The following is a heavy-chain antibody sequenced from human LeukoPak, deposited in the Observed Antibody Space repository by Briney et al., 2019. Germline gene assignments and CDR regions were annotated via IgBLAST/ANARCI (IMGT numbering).Heavy chain of an antibody. Sequence: GGSLRLSCAASGFTFSSYTMSWVRQAPGKGLEWVSAISGSGGSTYYADSVKGRFTISRDNSKNTLYLQMNSLRAKDVAEYYSAKDSVRGVTLWYFDYWGQGTLVTVSS. CDR1: GFTFSSYT. J-gene: IGHJ4*02. V-gene: IGHV3-23*01. CDR2: ISGSGGST. CDR3: AKDSVRGVTLWYFDY. D-gene: IGHD3-10*01.